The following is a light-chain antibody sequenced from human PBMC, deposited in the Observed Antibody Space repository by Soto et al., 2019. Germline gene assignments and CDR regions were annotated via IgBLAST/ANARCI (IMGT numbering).Light chain of an antibody. CDR3: GQFVSSPPRT. V-gene: IGKV3-20*01. CDR1: QTVSSTF. CDR2: GVS. Sequence: EIVLTQSPGTLSLSPGERATLSCRASQTVSSTFLAWYQQKPGQAPRLLIYGVSNRATGIPDRFSGSGSGTDFTLPINRLEPEDFAVYFCGQFVSSPPRTFGQGTKVEIK. J-gene: IGKJ1*01.